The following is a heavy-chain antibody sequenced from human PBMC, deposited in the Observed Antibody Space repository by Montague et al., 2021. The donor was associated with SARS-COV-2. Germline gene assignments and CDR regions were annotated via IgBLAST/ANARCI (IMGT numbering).Heavy chain of an antibody. D-gene: IGHD3-22*01. Sequence: SETLSLTCAVYAGSFSDYSWTWIRQPPGKGLEWIGEINHRGSTNYNPSLKSRVTISVDTSKNQFSLKMTSVTAADTAVYYCARGRQLINTVVVVVTGGEYYFYCWGPGTLVAVSS. CDR1: AGSFSDYS. V-gene: IGHV4-34*01. J-gene: IGHJ4*02. CDR2: INHRGST. CDR3: ARGRQLINTVVVVVTGGEYYFYC.